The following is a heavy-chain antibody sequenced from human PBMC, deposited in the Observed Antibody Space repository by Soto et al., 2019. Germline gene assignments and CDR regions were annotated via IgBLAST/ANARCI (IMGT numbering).Heavy chain of an antibody. J-gene: IGHJ1*01. Sequence: QVQWVESGGGVVQPGGSLRLSCAASGFIFSDHAMHWFRQAPGKGLEWVTVISNDGSRKFYAESLKGQLTICRDNLKIRLSLLIDGLRTEDTSFYSCALEVGVSGGVGTPGHWGQGTLVTVSS. V-gene: IGHV3-30-3*01. CDR1: GFIFSDHA. D-gene: IGHD1-26*01. CDR3: ALEVGVSGGVGTPGH. CDR2: ISNDGSRK.